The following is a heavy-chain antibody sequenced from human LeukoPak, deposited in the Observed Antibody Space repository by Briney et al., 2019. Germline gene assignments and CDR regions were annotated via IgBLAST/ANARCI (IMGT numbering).Heavy chain of an antibody. Sequence: GGSLRLSCAASGFTFSSYAMHWVRQAPGKGLEYVSAISSNGGNTYYANSVKGRLTISRDNSKNTLYLQMRSLRAEDMAVYYCASYGFEYYYDSSGYYEWGYFDYWGQGTLVTVSS. CDR3: ASYGFEYYYDSSGYYEWGYFDY. D-gene: IGHD3-22*01. V-gene: IGHV3-64*01. J-gene: IGHJ4*02. CDR1: GFTFSSYA. CDR2: ISSNGGNT.